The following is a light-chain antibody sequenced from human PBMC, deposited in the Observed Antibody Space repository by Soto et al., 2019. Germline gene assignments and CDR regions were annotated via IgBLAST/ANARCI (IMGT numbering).Light chain of an antibody. J-gene: IGKJ2*01. CDR2: DAS. CDR3: QQRSNWTPEGYT. V-gene: IGKV3-11*01. CDR1: QSVSSY. Sequence: EIVLTQSPATLSLSPGERATLSCRASQSVSSYLAWYQQKPGQAPRLLIYDASNMATGIPARLSCSGARTDFTLTISSLEPEDFAVYYCQQRSNWTPEGYTFGQGTKLEIK.